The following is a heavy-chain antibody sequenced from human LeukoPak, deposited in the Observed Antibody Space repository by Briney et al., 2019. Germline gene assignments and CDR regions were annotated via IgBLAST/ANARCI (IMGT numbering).Heavy chain of an antibody. CDR2: IKQDETEK. D-gene: IGHD7-27*01. J-gene: IGHJ4*02. V-gene: IGHV3-7*01. CDR3: ARDKMTGDSYFDY. Sequence: GGSLRLSCTASGFTFSNFWMGWVRQAPGKGLEWVANIKQDETEKFYLGSVKGRFTISRDNAKNSLLPQMDGLRAEDAAVYYCARDKMTGDSYFDYWGQGTLVTVSS. CDR1: GFTFSNFW.